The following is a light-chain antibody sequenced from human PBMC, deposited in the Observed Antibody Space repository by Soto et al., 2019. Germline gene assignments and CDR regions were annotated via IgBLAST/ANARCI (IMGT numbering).Light chain of an antibody. CDR3: QQSYMTPRT. J-gene: IGKJ1*01. CDR2: GAS. V-gene: IGKV1-39*01. Sequence: DLPVTQSPSSLSASVGDRVTITCRASQRISAYLNWYQQKTGRAPKLLIYGASNLHSGVPSRFSDSGSGTDFTLAIGGLQPGDFAGYYCQQSYMTPRTFGQGTKVEIK. CDR1: QRISAY.